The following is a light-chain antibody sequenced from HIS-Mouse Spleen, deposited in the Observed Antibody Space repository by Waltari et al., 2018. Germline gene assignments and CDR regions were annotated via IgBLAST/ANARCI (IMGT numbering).Light chain of an antibody. J-gene: IGLJ2*01. CDR2: GKN. CDR3: NSRDSSGNHVV. Sequence: SSELTQDPAVSVALGQTVRITCQGDSLRSYYASWYQQKPGQAPVLVIYGKNNRPSGIPDRFSRSSSGTTASLTLTGAQAEDAADYYCNSRDSSGNHVVFGGGTKLTVL. V-gene: IGLV3-19*01. CDR1: SLRSYY.